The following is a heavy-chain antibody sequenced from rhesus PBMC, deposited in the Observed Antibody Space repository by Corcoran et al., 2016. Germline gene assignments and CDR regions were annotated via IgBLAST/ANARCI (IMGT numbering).Heavy chain of an antibody. Sequence: EVQLVASGGGLVQPGGSLRLSCAASGFTFSSYGMSWVRQAPGQGLEWVSYISNGGGRTDYPDSVKGRYTITRENTKNTLSLQMNSLRAEDTAVYYCASIAAAGLFPDYFDYWGQGVLVTVSS. CDR3: ASIAAAGLFPDYFDY. D-gene: IGHD6S26*01. CDR2: ISNGGGRT. J-gene: IGHJ4*01. V-gene: IGHV3S5*01. CDR1: GFTFSSYG.